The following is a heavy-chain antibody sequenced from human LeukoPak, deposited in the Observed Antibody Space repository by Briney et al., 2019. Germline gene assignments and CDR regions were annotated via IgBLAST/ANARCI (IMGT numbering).Heavy chain of an antibody. J-gene: IGHJ4*02. CDR1: LYTLTSYD. CDR3: ARRRRAARPAPFHY. V-gene: IGHV1-8*03. Sequence: AAVKVSCKASLYTLTSYDINWVRQATGQGREWMGWMNPNRGNTGYAQKFQGRVTIARNTSINTAYMELSSLRAEDTAVYYCARRRRAARPAPFHYWGQGTLVTVSS. CDR2: MNPNRGNT. D-gene: IGHD6-6*01.